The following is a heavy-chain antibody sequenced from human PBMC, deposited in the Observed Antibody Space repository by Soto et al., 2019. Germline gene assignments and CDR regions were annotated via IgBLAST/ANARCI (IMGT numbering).Heavy chain of an antibody. CDR3: ARSGSVPYYYYGLDV. CDR2: ISTYNGDA. D-gene: IGHD1-26*01. J-gene: IGHJ6*02. V-gene: IGHV1-18*01. Sequence: QVQLVQSGAEVRKPGASVKVSCKTSGYTFSRSGISWVRQAPGQGLEWMGWISTYNGDANYAQKLQGRVTMTTDTSTSTAFMELGSLTSDDTAVYYCARSGSVPYYYYGLDVWSQGTTVTVSS. CDR1: GYTFSRSG.